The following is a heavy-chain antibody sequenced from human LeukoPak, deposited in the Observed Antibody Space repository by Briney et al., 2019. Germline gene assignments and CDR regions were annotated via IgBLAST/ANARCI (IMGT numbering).Heavy chain of an antibody. Sequence: GGSLRLSCATSGFTITTYEMNWVRQTPGKGLEWVSYITSSGDIKTYADPVKGRFTMSRDDAKNSVYLRMNSLRPEDTAVYYCARDIYGDEDFDYWGQGTLVSVSS. D-gene: IGHD3-10*01. CDR3: ARDIYGDEDFDY. CDR2: ITSSGDIK. V-gene: IGHV3-48*03. CDR1: GFTITTYE. J-gene: IGHJ4*02.